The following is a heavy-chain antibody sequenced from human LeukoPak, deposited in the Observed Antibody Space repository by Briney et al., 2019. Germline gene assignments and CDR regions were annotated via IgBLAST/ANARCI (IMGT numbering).Heavy chain of an antibody. CDR2: TSYNGNT. D-gene: IGHD6-19*01. CDR3: ARHSGSGWQALGY. J-gene: IGHJ4*02. CDR1: GYTFSNYG. Sequence: ASVKVSCKASGYTFSNYGISWARQAPGLGLEWMGWTSYNGNTNYAQKFQNRVTMTTDTSTTTAYMELRSLDSDDTAVYYCARHSGSGWQALGYWGQGTLVTVSS. V-gene: IGHV1-18*04.